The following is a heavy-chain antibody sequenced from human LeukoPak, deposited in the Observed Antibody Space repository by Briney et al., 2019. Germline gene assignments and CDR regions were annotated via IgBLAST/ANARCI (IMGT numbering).Heavy chain of an antibody. CDR2: ISGSGGST. CDR1: GFTFSSYA. Sequence: GGSLRLSCAASGFTFSSYAMSWVRQAPGKGLEWVSAISGSGGSTYYADSVKGRFTISRDISKSTLYLQMNSLRAEDAALYYCAKDPSLDYGDYVSAFDIWGQGTMVTVSS. J-gene: IGHJ3*02. CDR3: AKDPSLDYGDYVSAFDI. V-gene: IGHV3-23*01. D-gene: IGHD4-17*01.